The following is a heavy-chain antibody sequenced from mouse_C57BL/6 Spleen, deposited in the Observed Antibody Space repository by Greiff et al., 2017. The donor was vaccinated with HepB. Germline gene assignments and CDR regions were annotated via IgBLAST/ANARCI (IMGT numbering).Heavy chain of an antibody. CDR1: GFTFSSYA. CDR2: ISSGGDYI. D-gene: IGHD1-1*01. CDR3: TREPYGSSDWYFDV. V-gene: IGHV5-9-1*02. J-gene: IGHJ1*03. Sequence: EVKLQESGEGLVKPGGSLKLSCAASGFTFSSYAMSWVRQTPEKRLEWVAYISSGGDYIYYADTVKGRFTISRDNARNTLYLQMSSLKSEDTAMYYCTREPYGSSDWYFDVWGTGTTVTVSS.